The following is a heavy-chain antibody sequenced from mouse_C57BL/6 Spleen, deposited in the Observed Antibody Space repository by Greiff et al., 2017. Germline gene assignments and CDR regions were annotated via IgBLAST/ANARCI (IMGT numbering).Heavy chain of an antibody. Sequence: EVKVEESGGGLVQPGGSMKLSCAASGFTFSDYRMDWVHHSTENGLEWVAEIRNKASNYATYYVESVNGRFTISRDDSKSSVYLQMNSLRAEDTGIYYCTRQIYYYGSSYYAMDYWGQGTSVTVSS. V-gene: IGHV6-5*01. J-gene: IGHJ4*01. CDR3: TRQIYYYGSSYYAMDY. CDR2: IRNKASNYAT. CDR1: GFTFSDYR. D-gene: IGHD1-1*01.